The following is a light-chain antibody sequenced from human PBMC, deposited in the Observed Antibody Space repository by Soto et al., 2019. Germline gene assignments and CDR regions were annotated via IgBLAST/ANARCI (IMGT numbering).Light chain of an antibody. Sequence: AIRMTQSPSSFSASTGDRVTITCRASQGISSYLAWYQQKPGKAPKLLIYAASTLQSGVPSRFIGSGSGTDFTLTISCLQSEDFATYYCQQYYSYAFAVGPGTKVYIK. CDR2: AAS. V-gene: IGKV1-8*01. CDR1: QGISSY. CDR3: QQYYSYAFA. J-gene: IGKJ3*01.